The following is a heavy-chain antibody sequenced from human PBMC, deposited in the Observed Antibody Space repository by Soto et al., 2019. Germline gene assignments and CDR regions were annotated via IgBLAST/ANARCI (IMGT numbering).Heavy chain of an antibody. V-gene: IGHV1-46*01. D-gene: IGHD6-13*01. J-gene: IGHJ4*02. CDR2: INPSGGST. CDR3: ARDPRDSSSPRHFDY. Sequence: ASVKVSCKASGYTFTSYYMHWVRQAPGQGLEWMGIINPSGGSTSYTQKFQGRVTMTRDTSTSTVYMELSSLRSEDTAVYYCARDPRDSSSPRHFDYWGQGTLVTVSS. CDR1: GYTFTSYY.